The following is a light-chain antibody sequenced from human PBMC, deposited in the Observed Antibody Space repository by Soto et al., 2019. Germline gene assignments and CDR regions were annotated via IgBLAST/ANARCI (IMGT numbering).Light chain of an antibody. Sequence: IQFSQSPSSLSSFVGDRVGIPCLASQVISSYLAWYQQIPGKAPKLLIYAASTLQSGVPSRFSGSGSGTDFTLTISSPQPEDFATYYCQQLNSYPHTLGGGTKVDIK. V-gene: IGKV1-9*01. J-gene: IGKJ4*01. CDR2: AAS. CDR3: QQLNSYPHT. CDR1: QVISSY.